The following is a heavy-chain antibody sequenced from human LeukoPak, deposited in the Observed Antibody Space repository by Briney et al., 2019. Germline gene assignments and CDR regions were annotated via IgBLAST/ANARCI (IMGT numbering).Heavy chain of an antibody. CDR1: GFTFNSYS. J-gene: IGHJ4*02. Sequence: GGSLRLSCAASGFTFNSYSMNWVRQAPGKGLEWVSAISGSGGSTYYADSVKGRFTISRDNSKNTLDLQMNSLRAEDTAVYYCAKSFGGATHFDYWGQGTLVTVSS. D-gene: IGHD1-26*01. V-gene: IGHV3-23*01. CDR2: ISGSGGST. CDR3: AKSFGGATHFDY.